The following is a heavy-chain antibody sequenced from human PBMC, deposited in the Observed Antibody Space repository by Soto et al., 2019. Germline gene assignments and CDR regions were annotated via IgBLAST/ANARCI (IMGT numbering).Heavy chain of an antibody. CDR2: ISAYNGNT. CDR1: GYTFTSSG. V-gene: IGHV1-18*01. D-gene: IGHD3-22*01. J-gene: IGHJ3*01. CDR3: ARSRRYYDSSGYYPPPLLDAFDF. Sequence: ASVKVSCKASGYTFTSSGISWVRQAPGQGLEGMGWISAYNGNTNYAQKLQGRVTMTTDTSTSTAYMELGSLRSDATAVYYCARSRRYYDSSGYYPPPLLDAFDFWGQGTTVTV.